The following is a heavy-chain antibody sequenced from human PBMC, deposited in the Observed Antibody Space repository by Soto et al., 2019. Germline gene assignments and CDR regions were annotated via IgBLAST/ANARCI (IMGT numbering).Heavy chain of an antibody. V-gene: IGHV1-46*03. CDR1: GYTFTSYY. CDR3: ARSGILTGYYFFYYYYYMDV. J-gene: IGHJ6*03. Sequence: GASVKVSCKASGYTFTSYYMHWVRQATGQGLEWMGIINPSGGSTSYAQKFQGRVTMTRDTSTSTVYMELSSLRSEDTAVYYCARSGILTGYYFFYYYYYMDVWGKGTTVTVSS. CDR2: INPSGGST. D-gene: IGHD3-9*01.